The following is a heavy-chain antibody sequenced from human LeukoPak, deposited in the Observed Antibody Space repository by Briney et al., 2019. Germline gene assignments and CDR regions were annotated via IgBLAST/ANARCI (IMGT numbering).Heavy chain of an antibody. CDR2: SSGSGDRR. Sequence: GGSLRLSCVDSGINFNTYVMNWVRQAPGKGLEWVASSSGSGDRRYYADSVKGRFTVSRDNSKNTLFLQMNSLRAEDTAVYYCAKDGGLWVSAHWGDSWGRGTLVTVSS. CDR3: AKDGGLWVSAHWGDS. CDR1: GINFNTYV. J-gene: IGHJ4*02. D-gene: IGHD7-27*01. V-gene: IGHV3-23*01.